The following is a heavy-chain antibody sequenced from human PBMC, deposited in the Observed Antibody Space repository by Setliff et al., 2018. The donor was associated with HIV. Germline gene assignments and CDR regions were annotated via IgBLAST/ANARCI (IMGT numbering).Heavy chain of an antibody. J-gene: IGHJ1*01. Sequence: SVKVSCKASGYTFTSYGISWVRQAPGQGLEWMGWIIPICGTANYAQKCQGRVTITADESTSTAYMELSSLRSEDTAVYYCATEQDQYFDHWGHGTLVTVSS. CDR2: IIPICGTA. CDR3: ATEQDQYFDH. V-gene: IGHV1-69*13. CDR1: GYTFTSYG.